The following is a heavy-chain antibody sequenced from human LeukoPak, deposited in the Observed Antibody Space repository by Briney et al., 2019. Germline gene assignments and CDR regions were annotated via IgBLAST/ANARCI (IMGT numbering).Heavy chain of an antibody. D-gene: IGHD3-22*01. CDR3: GRTLYYFDSSGYYVGTPYFEY. CDR2: VYYSGNT. J-gene: IGHJ4*02. CDR1: GGSISSSSYY. V-gene: IGHV4-39*01. Sequence: SETLSLTCTVSGGSISSSSYYWGWIRQPPGKGLEWIGSVYYSGNTYYSPSLKSRVTIFVDTPKNQFSLKLSSVTAADTAVYFWGRTLYYFDSSGYYVGTPYFEYWGQGTLVTVSS.